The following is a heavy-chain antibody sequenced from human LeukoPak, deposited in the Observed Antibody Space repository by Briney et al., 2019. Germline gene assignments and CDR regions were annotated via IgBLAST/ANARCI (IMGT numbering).Heavy chain of an antibody. Sequence: GGSLRLSCAASGFTFSSYSMNWVRQAPGKGLEWVSSISSSSSYIYYADSVKGRFTISRDNAKNSLYLQMNSLRAEDTAVYYCARAPMVRRNYELQKRQPWFDPWGQGTLVTVSS. CDR2: ISSSSSYI. J-gene: IGHJ5*02. CDR1: GFTFSSYS. V-gene: IGHV3-21*01. D-gene: IGHD3-10*01. CDR3: ARAPMVRRNYELQKRQPWFDP.